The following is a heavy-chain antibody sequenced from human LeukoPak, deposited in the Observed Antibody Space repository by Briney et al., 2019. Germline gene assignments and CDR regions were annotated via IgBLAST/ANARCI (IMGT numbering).Heavy chain of an antibody. CDR3: ARRGPPRTMLRGVKSGWLDP. CDR2: INHSGST. CDR1: GGSFSGYY. V-gene: IGHV4-34*01. D-gene: IGHD3-10*01. Sequence: PSETLSLTCAVYGGSFSGYYWSWIRQPPGKGLEWIGEINHSGSTYYNPSLKSQATISVDTSKNQFSLKLSSVTAADTAVYYCARRGPPRTMLRGVKSGWLDPWGQGTLVTVSS. J-gene: IGHJ5*02.